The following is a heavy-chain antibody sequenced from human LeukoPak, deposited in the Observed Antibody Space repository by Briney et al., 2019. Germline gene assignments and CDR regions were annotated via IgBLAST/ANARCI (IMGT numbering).Heavy chain of an antibody. CDR3: ARDGGKVGATGPFDF. CDR2: IKTNSGGA. D-gene: IGHD1-26*01. V-gene: IGHV1-2*02. J-gene: IGHJ4*02. Sequence: ASVKVSCKASGYTFNTYGITWVRQAPGQGLEWMGWIKTNSGGANYAQKFQGRVTMTRDTSINTDYMELSRLRSDDTAVYYCARDGGKVGATGPFDFWGQGTLVNVPS. CDR1: GYTFNTYG.